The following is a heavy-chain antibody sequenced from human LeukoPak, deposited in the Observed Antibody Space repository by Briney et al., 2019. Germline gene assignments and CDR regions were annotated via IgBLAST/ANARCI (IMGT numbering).Heavy chain of an antibody. CDR2: IIDDGSST. CDR1: GFTFNRNV. J-gene: IGHJ4*02. D-gene: IGHD6-13*01. Sequence: GGSLRLSCAASGFTFNRNVMSWVRQAPGKGLEWVSAIIDDGSSTYYADSVKGRFSISRDNSKNTVYLQMNSLRAEDTAIYYCAKPHDSGWWMFDYWGQGTLVAVSS. V-gene: IGHV3-23*01. CDR3: AKPHDSGWWMFDY.